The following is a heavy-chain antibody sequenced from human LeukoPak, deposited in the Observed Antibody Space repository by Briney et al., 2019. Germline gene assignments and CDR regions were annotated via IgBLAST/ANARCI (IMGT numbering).Heavy chain of an antibody. CDR2: INAGNGNT. J-gene: IGHJ4*02. CDR3: ASILSGSGSFGY. V-gene: IGHV1-3*01. D-gene: IGHD6-19*01. Sequence: ASVKVSCKASGYTFTSYAMHWVRQAPGQRLEWMGWINAGNGNTKYSQKFQGRVTITRDTSASTAYMELSSLRSEDTAVYYCASILSGSGSFGYWGQGTLVTVSS. CDR1: GYTFTSYA.